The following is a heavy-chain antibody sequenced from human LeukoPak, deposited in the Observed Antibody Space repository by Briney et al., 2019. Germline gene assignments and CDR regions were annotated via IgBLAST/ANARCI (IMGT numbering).Heavy chain of an antibody. D-gene: IGHD3-22*01. CDR3: ARVIADGSSGYLHY. CDR1: GYTFTGYY. J-gene: IGHJ4*02. V-gene: IGHV1-2*04. Sequence: ASVKVSCKASGYTFTGYYMHWVRQAPGQGLEWMGWINPNSGGTNYAQKFQGWVTMTRDTSISTAYMELSRLRSDDTAVYYCARVIADGSSGYLHYWGQGTLVTVSS. CDR2: INPNSGGT.